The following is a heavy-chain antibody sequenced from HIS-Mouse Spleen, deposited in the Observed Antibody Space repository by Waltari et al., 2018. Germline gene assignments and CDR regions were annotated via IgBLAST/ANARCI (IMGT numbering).Heavy chain of an antibody. Sequence: QLQLQESGPGLVKPSETLSLTCTVSGGSISSISYYWGWIRQPPGKGLEWIGSIYYSGSTYYNPSLKSRVTISVDTSKNQFSLKLSSVTAADTAVYYCAREIPYSSSWYDWYLDLWGRGTLVTVSS. V-gene: IGHV4-39*07. CDR2: IYYSGST. CDR3: AREIPYSSSWYDWYLDL. CDR1: GGSISSISYY. D-gene: IGHD6-13*01. J-gene: IGHJ2*01.